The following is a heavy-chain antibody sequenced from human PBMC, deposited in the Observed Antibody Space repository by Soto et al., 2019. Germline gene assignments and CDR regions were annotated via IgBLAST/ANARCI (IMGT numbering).Heavy chain of an antibody. V-gene: IGHV3-30*18. D-gene: IGHD6-13*01. Sequence: SGGSLRLSCAASGFTFSSYGIHWVRQAPGKGLEWVAFISYDGTNEYYADSVKGRITISRDNSKNTVYLQMNSLRAEDTAVYYCAKRFSGSSSWYYFDYWGQGTLVTVSS. CDR3: AKRFSGSSSWYYFDY. CDR2: ISYDGTNE. J-gene: IGHJ4*02. CDR1: GFTFSSYG.